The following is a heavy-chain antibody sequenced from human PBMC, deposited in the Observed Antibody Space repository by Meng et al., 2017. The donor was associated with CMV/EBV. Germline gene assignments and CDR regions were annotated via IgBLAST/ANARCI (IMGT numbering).Heavy chain of an antibody. D-gene: IGHD2-15*01. CDR2: INHSGNT. J-gene: IGHJ4*02. CDR3: ASSFTYPDY. V-gene: IGHV4-34*01. Sequence: LQKWGAGLLKPSEALSLTCAVYGGSFSGYYWSWILQPPGKVLGWIGEINHSGNTNDNPSLKRRDTISVDTSKNQISLKLGSVTAAYTAVYYCASSFTYPDYWGQGTLVTVSS. CDR1: GGSFSGYY.